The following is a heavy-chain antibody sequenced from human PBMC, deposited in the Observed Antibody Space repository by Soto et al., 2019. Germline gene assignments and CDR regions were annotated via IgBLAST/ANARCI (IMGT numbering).Heavy chain of an antibody. CDR3: AKSMTNDGIYYYYGMDV. CDR1: GFTFDDYT. Sequence: GGSLRLSCAASGFTFDDYTMHWVRQAPGKGLEWVSLISWDGGSTYYADSVKGRFTISRDNSKNSLYLQMNSLRTEDTALYYCAKSMTNDGIYYYYGMDVWGQGTTVTVSS. J-gene: IGHJ6*02. V-gene: IGHV3-43*01. CDR2: ISWDGGST. D-gene: IGHD1-1*01.